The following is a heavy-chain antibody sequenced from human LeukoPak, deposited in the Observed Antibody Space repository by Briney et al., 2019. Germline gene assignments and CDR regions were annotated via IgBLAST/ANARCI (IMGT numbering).Heavy chain of an antibody. CDR1: GYSFTSYW. CDR2: IYPGDSDT. CDR3: ARERGGSGYDSGLDFDY. J-gene: IGHJ4*02. D-gene: IGHD5-12*01. V-gene: IGHV5-51*01. Sequence: GESLKISCKGSGYSFTSYWIGWVRQMPGKGLEWMGIIYPGDSDTRYSPSFQGQVTISADKSISTAYLQWSSLKASDTAMHYCARERGGSGYDSGLDFDYWGQGTLVTVSA.